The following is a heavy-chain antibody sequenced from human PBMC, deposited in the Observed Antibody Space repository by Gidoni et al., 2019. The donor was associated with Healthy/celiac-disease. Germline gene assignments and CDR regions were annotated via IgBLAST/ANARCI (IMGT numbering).Heavy chain of an antibody. J-gene: IGHJ3*02. CDR3: ARDLELHAFDI. V-gene: IGHV3-7*03. CDR2: IKQDGSEK. CDR1: GFTFSSYW. D-gene: IGHD1-7*01. Sequence: EVQLVESGGGLVQPGGSLRLPCAASGFTFSSYWMSWVRQAPGKGLEWVANIKQDGSEKYYVDSVKGRFTISRDNAKNSLYLQMNSLRAEDTAVYYCARDLELHAFDIWGQGTMVTVSS.